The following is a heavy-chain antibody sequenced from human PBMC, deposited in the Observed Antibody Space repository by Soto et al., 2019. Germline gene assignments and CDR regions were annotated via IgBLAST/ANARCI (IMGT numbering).Heavy chain of an antibody. Sequence: XGSLRLSCAASGFTFSSHGMHWVRQAPGKGLEWVAVILSDGSNEYYADSVKGRFTISRDNSKNTLYMQMSSLKVEDTAVYYCATDYSSTGYGLVYWGQGALVTVSS. CDR1: GFTFSSHG. CDR2: ILSDGSNE. V-gene: IGHV3-33*01. J-gene: IGHJ4*02. CDR3: ATDYSSTGYGLVY. D-gene: IGHD2-2*01.